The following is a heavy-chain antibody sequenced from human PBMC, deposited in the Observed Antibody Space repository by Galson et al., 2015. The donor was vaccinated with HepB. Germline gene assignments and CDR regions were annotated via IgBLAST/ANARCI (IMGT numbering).Heavy chain of an antibody. CDR3: ARDQGTGSSSSIGGFDD. Sequence: SETLSLTCAVSGGSISSSNWWSWVRQPPGKGLEWIGEIYHSGSTNYNPSLKSRITISVDKSKNQFSLKLSSVTAADTAVYYCARDQGTGSSSSIGGFDDWGQGTLVTVSS. CDR2: IYHSGST. V-gene: IGHV4-4*02. CDR1: GGSISSSNW. J-gene: IGHJ4*02. D-gene: IGHD6-6*01.